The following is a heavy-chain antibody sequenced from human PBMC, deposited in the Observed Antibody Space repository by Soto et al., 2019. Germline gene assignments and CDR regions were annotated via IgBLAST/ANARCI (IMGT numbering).Heavy chain of an antibody. J-gene: IGHJ4*01. CDR2: IGTDGNT. CDR3: VRKYPGTRPFDS. V-gene: IGHV3-23*01. D-gene: IGHD2-2*01. Sequence: PGGSLRLSCAASGFTFNSYAMNWVRQAPGKGLAWVSAIGTDGNTYYANSVKGRFTISRDNSRTTLYLQMNILRVEDTALYYCVRKYPGTRPFDSWGQGTLVTVSS. CDR1: GFTFNSYA.